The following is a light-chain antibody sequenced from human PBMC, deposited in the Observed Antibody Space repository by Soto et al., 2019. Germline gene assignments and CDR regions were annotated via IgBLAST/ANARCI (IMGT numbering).Light chain of an antibody. J-gene: IGLJ1*01. CDR3: GTWDSSLSADV. CDR1: SSDVGDNY. Sequence: QSVLTPPPSVSAAPGQKVTISCSGSSSDVGDNYVSWYQHLPGTAPKLLIYETNKRPSGIPDRFSGSKSGTSATLGITGLQTGDEADYYCGTWDSSLSADVFGTGTKLTVL. V-gene: IGLV1-51*02. CDR2: ETN.